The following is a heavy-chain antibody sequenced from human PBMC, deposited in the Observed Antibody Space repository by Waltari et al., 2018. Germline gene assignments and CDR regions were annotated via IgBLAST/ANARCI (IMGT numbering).Heavy chain of an antibody. CDR1: GGSFSGYY. D-gene: IGHD3-10*01. V-gene: IGHV4-34*01. CDR2: INHGVIT. Sequence: QVQLQQWGAGLLKPSETLSLTCTLYGGSFSGYYWSWIRQSPGRGLEWIGEINHGVITTYNRSRKSRLTISIGTSKNQCSLTLTSVTAAETAVYYWGRGYGSKSDYWGQGTLVTVSS. J-gene: IGHJ4*02. CDR3: GRGYGSKSDY.